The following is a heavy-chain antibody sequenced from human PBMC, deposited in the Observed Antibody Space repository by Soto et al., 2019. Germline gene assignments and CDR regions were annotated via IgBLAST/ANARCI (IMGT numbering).Heavy chain of an antibody. CDR3: ARDRRGYSYGPFDY. D-gene: IGHD5-18*01. V-gene: IGHV1-69*06. Sequence: SVKVSCKASGGTFSSYAISWGRQAPGQGLEWMGGIIPIFGTANYAQKFQGRVTITADKSTSTAYMELSSLRSEDTAVYYCARDRRGYSYGPFDYWGQGTLVTVSS. CDR1: GGTFSSYA. CDR2: IIPIFGTA. J-gene: IGHJ4*02.